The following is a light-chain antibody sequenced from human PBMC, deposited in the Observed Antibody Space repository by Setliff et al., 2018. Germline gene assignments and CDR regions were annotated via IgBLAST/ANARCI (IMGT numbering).Light chain of an antibody. V-gene: IGLV2-11*01. CDR3: SSYAGNYHYV. CDR2: EVS. J-gene: IGLJ1*01. Sequence: QSVLTQPRSVSGSPGQSVTISCTGTSSDVGGYNFVSWYQRHPGKAPQLIIFEVSRRPSGVPDRFSGSKSDNTASLTVSGLQADDEADYYCSSYAGNYHYVFGTGTKVTVL. CDR1: SSDVGGYNF.